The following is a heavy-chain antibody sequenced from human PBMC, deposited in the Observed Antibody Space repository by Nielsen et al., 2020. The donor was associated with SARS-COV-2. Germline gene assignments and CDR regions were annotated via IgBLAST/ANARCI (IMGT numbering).Heavy chain of an antibody. V-gene: IGHV1-69*13. CDR3: ARGGDWNYDPLDY. Sequence: SVKVSCKASGGTFSSYAISWVRQAPGQGLEWMGGIIPIFGTANYAQKFQGRVTITADESTSTAYMELSSLRSEDTAVYYCARGGDWNYDPLDYWGQGTLVTVSS. D-gene: IGHD1-7*01. J-gene: IGHJ4*02. CDR2: IIPIFGTA. CDR1: GGTFSSYA.